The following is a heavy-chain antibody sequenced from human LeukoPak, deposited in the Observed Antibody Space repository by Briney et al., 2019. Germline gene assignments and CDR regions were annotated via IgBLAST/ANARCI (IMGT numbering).Heavy chain of an antibody. J-gene: IGHJ4*02. D-gene: IGHD6-13*01. Sequence: SETLSLTCTVSGGSISSYYWSWIRQPAGKGLEWIGRIYSSGSTNYNPSLKSRVTMSVDTSKNQFSLRLSSVTAADTAVYYCARVTRSSYSSSWYGLDYWGQGTLVTVSS. CDR1: GGSISSYY. CDR2: IYSSGST. CDR3: ARVTRSSYSSSWYGLDY. V-gene: IGHV4-4*07.